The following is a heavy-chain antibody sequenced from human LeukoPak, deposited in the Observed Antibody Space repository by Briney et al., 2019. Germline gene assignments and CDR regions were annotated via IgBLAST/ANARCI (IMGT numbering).Heavy chain of an antibody. V-gene: IGHV1-46*01. Sequence: GASVKVSCKASGYTFTSYYMHWVRQAPGQGLEWMGIINPSGGSTSYAQKFQGRVTMTRDTSTSTVYMELSSLRSDDTAVYYCARGVGDIAAAGMRLYAFDIWGQGTMVTVSS. CDR2: INPSGGST. J-gene: IGHJ3*02. CDR3: ARGVGDIAAAGMRLYAFDI. D-gene: IGHD6-13*01. CDR1: GYTFTSYY.